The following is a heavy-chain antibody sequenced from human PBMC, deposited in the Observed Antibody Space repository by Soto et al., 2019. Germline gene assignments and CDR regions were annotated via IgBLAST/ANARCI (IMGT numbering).Heavy chain of an antibody. CDR1: GGSISSYY. CDR2: IYYSGST. D-gene: IGHD3-9*01. Sequence: SETLSLTCTVSGGSISSYYWSWIRQPPGKGLEWIGYIYYSGSTNYNPSLKSRVTISVDTSKNQFSLKLSSVTAADTAVYYCARDYPIRYFDWSQTYYYGMDVWGQGTTVTVSS. J-gene: IGHJ6*02. CDR3: ARDYPIRYFDWSQTYYYGMDV. V-gene: IGHV4-59*01.